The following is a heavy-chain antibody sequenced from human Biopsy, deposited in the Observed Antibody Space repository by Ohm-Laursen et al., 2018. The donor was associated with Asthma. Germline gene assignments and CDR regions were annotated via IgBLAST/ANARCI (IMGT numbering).Heavy chain of an antibody. CDR2: VTYDGISR. Sequence: SLRLSCAASGFTFSNYGMHWVRQVAGKGLDWVAVVTYDGISRYYAESVKGRFTISRDNSRNTLNLQMNSVRPDDTAVYFCARERAGVLGSYNGMDVWGPGTTVSVSS. CDR1: GFTFSNYG. CDR3: ARERAGVLGSYNGMDV. J-gene: IGHJ6*02. D-gene: IGHD2-8*01. V-gene: IGHV3-30*03.